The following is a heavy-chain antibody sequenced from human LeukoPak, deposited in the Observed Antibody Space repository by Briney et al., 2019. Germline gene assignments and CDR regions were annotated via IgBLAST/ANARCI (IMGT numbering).Heavy chain of an antibody. Sequence: PGGSLSLSCAASGFTFSDYYMSWIRQAPGKGLEWVSYISSSSSYTNYADSVKGRFTISRDNAKNSLYLQMNSLRAEDTAVYYCATRRQQLVMNYYGMDVWGQGTTVTVSS. D-gene: IGHD6-13*01. CDR1: GFTFSDYY. J-gene: IGHJ6*02. CDR3: ATRRQQLVMNYYGMDV. CDR2: ISSSSSYT. V-gene: IGHV3-11*06.